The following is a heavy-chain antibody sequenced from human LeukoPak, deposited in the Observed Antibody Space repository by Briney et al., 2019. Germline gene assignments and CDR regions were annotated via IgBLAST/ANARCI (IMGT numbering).Heavy chain of an antibody. D-gene: IGHD2-2*01. CDR1: GFTFSSYW. CDR3: ANYCSSSSCSQPFDY. Sequence: PGGSLRLSCVASGFTFSSYWMTWVRQAPGKGLEWVANIKADGSEKYYVDSVKGRFTISRDNAKNSLYLQRNSLRAGDTAVYYCANYCSSSSCSQPFDYSGQGTLVTVSS. J-gene: IGHJ4*02. CDR2: IKADGSEK. V-gene: IGHV3-7*01.